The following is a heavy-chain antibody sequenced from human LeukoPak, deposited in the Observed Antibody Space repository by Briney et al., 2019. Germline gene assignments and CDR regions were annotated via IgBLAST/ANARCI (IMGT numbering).Heavy chain of an antibody. D-gene: IGHD3-22*01. Sequence: ASVKVSCEASGYTFTGYYMHWVRQAPGQGLEWMGRINPNSGGTNYAQKFQGRVTMTRDTSISTAYMELSRLRSDDTAVYYCARAGNYYDSNGYLRRRDHWFDPWGQGTLVTVSS. CDR1: GYTFTGYY. J-gene: IGHJ5*02. CDR2: INPNSGGT. V-gene: IGHV1-2*06. CDR3: ARAGNYYDSNGYLRRRDHWFDP.